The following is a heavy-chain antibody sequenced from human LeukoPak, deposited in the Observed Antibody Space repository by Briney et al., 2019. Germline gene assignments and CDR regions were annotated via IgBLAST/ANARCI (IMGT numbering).Heavy chain of an antibody. V-gene: IGHV4-39*01. D-gene: IGHD2-2*01. CDR2: IYYSGST. J-gene: IGHJ6*03. CDR1: GGSISSSSYY. Sequence: PSETLSLTCTVSGGSISSSSYYWGWIRQPPGKGLEWIGSIYYSGSTYYNPSLKSRVTISVDTSKNQFSLKLSSVTAADTAVYYCARLRPVVPAAYAPYYYYYYMDVWGKGTTVTVSS. CDR3: ARLRPVVPAAYAPYYYYYYMDV.